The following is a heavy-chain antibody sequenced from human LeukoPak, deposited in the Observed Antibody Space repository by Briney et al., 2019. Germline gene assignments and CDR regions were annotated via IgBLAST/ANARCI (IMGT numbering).Heavy chain of an antibody. CDR3: ARDRGEGVVTGTYYFDY. V-gene: IGHV1-69*13. D-gene: IGHD4-23*01. J-gene: IGHJ4*02. CDR2: IIPIFGTA. CDR1: GGTFSSYA. Sequence: GASVKVSCKASGGTFSSYAVSWVRQAPGQGLEWMGGIIPIFGTANYAQKFQGRVTITADESTSTAYMELSSPRSEDTAVYYCARDRGEGVVTGTYYFDYWGQGTLVTVSS.